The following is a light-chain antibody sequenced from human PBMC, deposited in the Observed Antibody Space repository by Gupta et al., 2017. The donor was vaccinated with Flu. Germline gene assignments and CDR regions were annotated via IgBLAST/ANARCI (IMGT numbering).Light chain of an antibody. Sequence: SLSWSPGERSTLSCSASQSVSSNLAWYQQKPGQAPRLLIYGASTRATGIPTRFSGSGSGTEFTLTISSRQSEDFAVYYCQQYNNWPPLTFGGGTKVEIK. CDR1: QSVSSN. CDR3: QQYNNWPPLT. CDR2: GAS. V-gene: IGKV3-15*01. J-gene: IGKJ4*01.